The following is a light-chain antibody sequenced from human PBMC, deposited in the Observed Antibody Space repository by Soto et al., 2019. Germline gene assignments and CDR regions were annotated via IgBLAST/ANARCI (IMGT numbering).Light chain of an antibody. Sequence: NFMLTQPHSVSESPGTTVTISCNRSSGSIASNYVQWYQQRPGSAPTTVIYEDNQRPSGVPDRFSGSIDSSSNSASLTISGLKTEDEADYYCQSYDSSNQVFGGGTKLTVL. J-gene: IGLJ3*02. V-gene: IGLV6-57*04. CDR2: EDN. CDR1: SGSIASNY. CDR3: QSYDSSNQV.